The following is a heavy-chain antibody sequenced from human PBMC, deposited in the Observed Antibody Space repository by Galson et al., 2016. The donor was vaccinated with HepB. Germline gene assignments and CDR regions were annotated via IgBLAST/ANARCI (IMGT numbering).Heavy chain of an antibody. Sequence: SLRLSCAASGFIGSSNDMSWVRQAPGKGLEWVSVLYSGGSTYYADSVKGRFTISRDNSKNTLYLQMNSLRAEDTAVYYCARDLWRGGRIDYWGQGTLVTVSS. D-gene: IGHD4-23*01. V-gene: IGHV3-53*01. J-gene: IGHJ4*02. CDR2: LYSGGST. CDR3: ARDLWRGGRIDY. CDR1: GFIGSSND.